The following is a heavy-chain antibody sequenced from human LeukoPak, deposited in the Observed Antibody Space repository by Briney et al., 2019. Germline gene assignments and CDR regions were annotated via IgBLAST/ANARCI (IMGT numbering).Heavy chain of an antibody. V-gene: IGHV1-2*06. CDR1: GYTFTSYG. J-gene: IGHJ5*02. Sequence: ASVKVSCKASGYTFTSYGISWVRQAPGQGLEWMGRINLNSGGTKYAQKFQGRVTMARDTSISTAYMELNRLTSDDTAVYYCAKCGDFIAASYNWFDPWGPGTLVTVSS. CDR2: INLNSGGT. D-gene: IGHD6-13*01. CDR3: AKCGDFIAASYNWFDP.